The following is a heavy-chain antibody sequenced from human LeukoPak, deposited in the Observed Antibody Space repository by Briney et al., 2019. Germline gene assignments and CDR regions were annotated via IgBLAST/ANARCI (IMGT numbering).Heavy chain of an antibody. J-gene: IGHJ4*02. Sequence: QPGGSLRLSCVASGFTFSSCSMNWVRQAPGKGLEWVSNISSSSSTIYYADSVKGRFTISRDNAKNSLYLQMNSLRDEDTAVYYCAREGSSRPGRAVAGDYWGQGTLVTVSS. V-gene: IGHV3-48*02. CDR2: ISSSSSTI. CDR3: AREGSSRPGRAVAGDY. CDR1: GFTFSSCS. D-gene: IGHD6-19*01.